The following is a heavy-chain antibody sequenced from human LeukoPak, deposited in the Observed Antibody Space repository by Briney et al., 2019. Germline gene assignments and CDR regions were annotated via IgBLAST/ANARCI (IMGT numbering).Heavy chain of an antibody. CDR2: ISSSSYI. CDR3: ARAGKDDFWSGYYFDY. Sequence: GGSLRLPCAASGFTFSSYSMNWVRQAPGKGLEWVSSISSSSYIYYADSVKGRFTISRDNAKNSLYLQMNSLRAEDTAVYYCARAGKDDFWSGYYFDYWGQGTLVTVSS. J-gene: IGHJ4*02. V-gene: IGHV3-21*01. D-gene: IGHD3-3*01. CDR1: GFTFSSYS.